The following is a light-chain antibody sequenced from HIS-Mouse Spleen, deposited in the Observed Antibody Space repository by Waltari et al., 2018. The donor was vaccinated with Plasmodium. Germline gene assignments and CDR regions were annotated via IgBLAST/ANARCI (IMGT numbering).Light chain of an antibody. Sequence: SYELTQPPSVSVSPGQTARITCSGDALAKTYPYWYQQKSGQAPVLVIYEESKRPSGIPERFSGSSSGTMATLTISGAQVEDEADYYCYSTDSSGNHRVFGGGTKLTVL. CDR1: ALAKTY. J-gene: IGLJ3*02. V-gene: IGLV3-10*01. CDR2: EES. CDR3: YSTDSSGNHRV.